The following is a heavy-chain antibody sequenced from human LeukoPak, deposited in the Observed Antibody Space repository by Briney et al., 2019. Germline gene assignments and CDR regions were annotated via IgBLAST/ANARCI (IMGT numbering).Heavy chain of an antibody. CDR3: VGYGSGSYYNYYMDV. V-gene: IGHV3-30*03. J-gene: IGHJ6*03. D-gene: IGHD3-10*01. Sequence: GGSLRLSCAASGFTFSSYGMHWVRQAPGKGLEWVAVISYDGSNKYYADSVKGRFTITRDNSKNTLYLQMNSLRAEDTAVYYCVGYGSGSYYNYYMDVRGKGTTVTVSS. CDR2: ISYDGSNK. CDR1: GFTFSSYG.